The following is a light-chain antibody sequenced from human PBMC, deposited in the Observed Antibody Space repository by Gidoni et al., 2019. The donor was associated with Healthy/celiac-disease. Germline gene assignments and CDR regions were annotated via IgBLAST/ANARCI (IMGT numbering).Light chain of an antibody. CDR2: DVS. CDR1: SSDVGGYNY. J-gene: IGLJ2*01. CDR3: SSYTSSSTLV. V-gene: IGLV2-14*01. Sequence: QSALTQPAPVSGSPGRSIPISCTGTSSDVGGYNYVSWYQQHPGKAPKLMIYDVSNRPSGVSNRFSGSKSGNTASLTISGLQAEDEADYYCSSYTSSSTLVFGGGTKLTVL.